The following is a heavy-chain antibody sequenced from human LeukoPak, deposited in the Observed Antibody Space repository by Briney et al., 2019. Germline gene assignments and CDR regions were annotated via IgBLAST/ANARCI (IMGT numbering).Heavy chain of an antibody. J-gene: IGHJ4*02. CDR1: GFTFGSYA. V-gene: IGHV3-23*01. Sequence: GGSLRLSCAASGFTFGSYAMSWVRQAPGKGLEWVSAISGSGGSTYYADSVKGRFTISRDNSKNTLYLQMNSLRAEDTAVYYCAKSQVGATSHGFDYWGQGTLVTVSS. D-gene: IGHD1-26*01. CDR3: AKSQVGATSHGFDY. CDR2: ISGSGGST.